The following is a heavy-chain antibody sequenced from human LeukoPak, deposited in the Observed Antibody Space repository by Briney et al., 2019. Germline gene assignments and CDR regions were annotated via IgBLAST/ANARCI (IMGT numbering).Heavy chain of an antibody. CDR1: GFIFSTYA. V-gene: IGHV3-23*01. J-gene: IGHJ6*02. D-gene: IGHD2-15*01. CDR2: ISGSGGST. CDR3: AKAQWDFVVVVAATRDYYYYGMDV. Sequence: GGSLRLSCAASGFIFSTYAMSWVRQAPGKGLEWVSAISGSGGSTYFADSVKGRFTISRDNSKNTLYLQMNSLRAEDTAVYYCAKAQWDFVVVVAATRDYYYYGMDVWGQGTTVTVSS.